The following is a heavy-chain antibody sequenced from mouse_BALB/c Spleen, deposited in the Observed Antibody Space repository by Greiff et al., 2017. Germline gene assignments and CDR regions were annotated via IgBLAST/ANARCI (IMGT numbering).Heavy chain of an antibody. V-gene: IGHV5-6*01. CDR1: GFTFSSYG. CDR2: ISSGGSYT. Sequence: EVQLQESGGDLVKPGGSLKLSCAASGFTFSSYGMSWVRQTPDKRLEWVATISSGGSYTYYPDSVKGRFTISRDNAKNTLYLQMSSLKSEDTAMYYCARQGLIYYGSYYFDYWGQGTTLTVSS. D-gene: IGHD1-1*01. CDR3: ARQGLIYYGSYYFDY. J-gene: IGHJ2*01.